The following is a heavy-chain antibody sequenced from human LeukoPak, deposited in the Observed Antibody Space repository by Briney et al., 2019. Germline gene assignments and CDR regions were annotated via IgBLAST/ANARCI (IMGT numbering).Heavy chain of an antibody. Sequence: SETLSLTCTVSGGSISSYYWSWIRQPPGKGLEWIGYIYYSGSTNYNPSLKSRVTISVDTSKNQFSLKLSSVTAADTAVYYCARSQMATIPDYWGQGTLVTVSS. J-gene: IGHJ4*02. CDR2: IYYSGST. D-gene: IGHD5-24*01. V-gene: IGHV4-59*08. CDR3: ARSQMATIPDY. CDR1: GGSISSYY.